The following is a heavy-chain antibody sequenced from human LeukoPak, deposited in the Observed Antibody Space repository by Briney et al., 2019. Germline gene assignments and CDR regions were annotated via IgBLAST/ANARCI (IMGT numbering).Heavy chain of an antibody. D-gene: IGHD5-18*01. Sequence: GGSLRLSCAASGFTFSSYAMSWVRQAPGKGLEWVSAISGSGGSTYYADSVKGRFTISRDNSKNTLYLQMNSLRAEDTAVYYCAKEVGERGYSYALPPPAEYFQHWGQGTLVTVSS. V-gene: IGHV3-23*01. CDR1: GFTFSSYA. J-gene: IGHJ1*01. CDR3: AKEVGERGYSYALPPPAEYFQH. CDR2: ISGSGGST.